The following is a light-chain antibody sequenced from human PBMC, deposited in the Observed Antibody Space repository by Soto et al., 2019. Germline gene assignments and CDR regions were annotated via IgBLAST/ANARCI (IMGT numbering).Light chain of an antibody. Sequence: EIVLTQSRGTLSLSPGERATLSCSASQSVSSNYLVWYQQKPDQAPRPIIYGASSRATGIKDRLSGSGSGTDSTLTIRRLEPADFEVYYCKHHGSSPIPFGKGTRLEIK. CDR1: QSVSSNY. J-gene: IGKJ5*01. V-gene: IGKV3-20*01. CDR2: GAS. CDR3: KHHGSSPIP.